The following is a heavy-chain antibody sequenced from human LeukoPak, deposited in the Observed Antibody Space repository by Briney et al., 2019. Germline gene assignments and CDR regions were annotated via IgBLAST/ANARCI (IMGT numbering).Heavy chain of an antibody. CDR2: ITGSGGGP. Sequence: GGSLRLSCAASGFTFSSFAMAWVRQAPGKGLEWVSSITGSGGGPSYADSVRGRFTISRDNSKDTLFLQMNGLRAEDAALYYCAKYCSATYCYDYWGQGPLVTVSS. V-gene: IGHV3-23*01. D-gene: IGHD2-15*01. CDR1: GFTFSSFA. J-gene: IGHJ4*02. CDR3: AKYCSATYCYDY.